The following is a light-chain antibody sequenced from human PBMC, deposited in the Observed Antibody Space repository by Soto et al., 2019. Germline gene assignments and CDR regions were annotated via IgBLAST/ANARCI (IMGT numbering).Light chain of an antibody. CDR3: QQYNNYWT. V-gene: IGKV1-5*01. Sequence: DIQMTQSPSTLSASVGDKVTITCRDRQSISSWLAWYQQKPGKAPKVLIYDASSLESGVPSRLSGSGSGTEFSLTISSLQPDDFATSYCQQYNNYWTFGQGTRVEIK. J-gene: IGKJ1*01. CDR1: QSISSW. CDR2: DAS.